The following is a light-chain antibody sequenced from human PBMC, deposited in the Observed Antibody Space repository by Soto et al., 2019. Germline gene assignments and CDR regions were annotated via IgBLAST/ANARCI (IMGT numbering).Light chain of an antibody. CDR2: GAS. V-gene: IGKV3-20*01. CDR1: QSVSSSY. J-gene: IGKJ1*01. Sequence: EIVLTQSPGTLSLSPGERATLSCRASQSVSSSYLAWYQQKPGQAPRLLIYGASSRATGIPDRLSGSGSGTDFTLTISRLEPEDFAVYYCQQYDTSRTFGQGTKVDIK. CDR3: QQYDTSRT.